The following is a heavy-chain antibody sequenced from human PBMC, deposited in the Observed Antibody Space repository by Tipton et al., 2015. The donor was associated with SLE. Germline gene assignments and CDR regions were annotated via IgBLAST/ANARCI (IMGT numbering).Heavy chain of an antibody. Sequence: SLRLSCVAPEFTFSRYAMSWVRQAPGKGLQWVSAISDSGSDTYYADSVKGRFTISRDNSKNTLYLQMNSLRAEDTAVYYCARLQYTSNWYNPLGYFQNWGQGTLVTVSP. CDR1: EFTFSRYA. CDR2: ISDSGSDT. D-gene: IGHD6-13*01. J-gene: IGHJ1*01. CDR3: ARLQYTSNWYNPLGYFQN. V-gene: IGHV3-23*01.